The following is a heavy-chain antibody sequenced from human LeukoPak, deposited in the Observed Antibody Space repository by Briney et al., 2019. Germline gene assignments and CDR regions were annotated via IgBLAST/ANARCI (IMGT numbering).Heavy chain of an antibody. Sequence: GASVKVSCKAFGYTFSRNGISWVRQAPGQGLEWMGWISAYNGNTNYAQKLQGRVTMTTDTSTSTAYMELRSLRSDDTAVYYCASSSGWRGGYYYYYMDVWGKGTTVTVSS. D-gene: IGHD6-19*01. V-gene: IGHV1-18*01. CDR2: ISAYNGNT. J-gene: IGHJ6*03. CDR1: GYTFSRNG. CDR3: ASSSGWRGGYYYYYMDV.